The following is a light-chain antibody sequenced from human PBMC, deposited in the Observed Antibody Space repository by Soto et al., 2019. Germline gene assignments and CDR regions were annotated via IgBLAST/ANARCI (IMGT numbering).Light chain of an antibody. Sequence: QLVLTQPPSASGTPGQRVTISCSGSSSNIGSNYVYWYQQLPGTAPKLLFYRNNQRPSGVPDRFSGSKSGTSASLAISGLRSEDEADYYCAAWDDSLSGPVFGGGTKVTVL. CDR3: AAWDDSLSGPV. J-gene: IGLJ3*02. CDR2: RNN. V-gene: IGLV1-47*01. CDR1: SSNIGSNY.